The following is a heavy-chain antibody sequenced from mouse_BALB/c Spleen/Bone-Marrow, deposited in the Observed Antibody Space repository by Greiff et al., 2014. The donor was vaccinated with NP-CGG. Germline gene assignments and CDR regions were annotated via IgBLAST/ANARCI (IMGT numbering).Heavy chain of an antibody. CDR3: ARCGGAYCNRRREYAMDY. D-gene: IGHD2-1*01. Sequence: EVQVVESGGGLVQPGGSRKLSCAASGFTFSSFGMHWVRQAPEKGLEWVAYISSGSSTIYYADTVKGRFTISRDNPTNTRFLEMTSLRSEDTAMYYCARCGGAYCNRRREYAMDYWGQGTSATGSS. CDR2: ISSGSSTI. J-gene: IGHJ4*01. CDR1: GFTFSSFG. V-gene: IGHV5-17*02.